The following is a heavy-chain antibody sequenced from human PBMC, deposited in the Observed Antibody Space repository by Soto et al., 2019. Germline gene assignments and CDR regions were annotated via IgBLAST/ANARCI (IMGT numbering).Heavy chain of an antibody. CDR1: GFAFSVYA. J-gene: IGHJ6*02. CDR3: ARDRGRTDYYAMDV. CDR2: ISYDGSDK. V-gene: IGHV3-30-3*01. D-gene: IGHD1-1*01. Sequence: QVHLLESGGGVVLPGRSLRLSCAAPGFAFSVYAMHWVRQAPGKGLGWVSLISYDGSDKYYADSVKGRFTISRDNSKSTLYLQMSSLRADDTAVYFCARDRGRTDYYAMDVWGQGTTVTVSS.